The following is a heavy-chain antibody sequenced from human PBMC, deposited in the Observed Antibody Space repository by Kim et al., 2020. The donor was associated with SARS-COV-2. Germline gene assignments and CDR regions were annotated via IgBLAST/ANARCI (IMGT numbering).Heavy chain of an antibody. D-gene: IGHD1-26*01. CDR2: INRDGRST. Sequence: GGSLRLSCTASGFTFSSYWMYWVRQAPGKGLVWVSRINRDGRSTTYADSVKGRFTISRDNAKNTLYLQMNSLRAEDTVVYYCARETALAGSYYSDYWGPGTLVTVSS. CDR1: GFTFSSYW. CDR3: ARETALAGSYYSDY. J-gene: IGHJ4*02. V-gene: IGHV3-74*01.